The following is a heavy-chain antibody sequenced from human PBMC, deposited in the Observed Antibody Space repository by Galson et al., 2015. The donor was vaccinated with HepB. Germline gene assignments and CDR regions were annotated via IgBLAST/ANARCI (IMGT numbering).Heavy chain of an antibody. CDR3: AKGGYYDSSGYLPG. CDR1: GFTFSSYA. J-gene: IGHJ4*02. D-gene: IGHD3-22*01. Sequence: SLRLSCAASGFTFSSYAMSWVRQAPGKGLEWVSAISGSGGSTYYADSVKGRFTISRDNSKSTLYLQMNSLRAEDTAVYYCAKGGYYDSSGYLPGWGQGTLVTVSS. V-gene: IGHV3-23*01. CDR2: ISGSGGST.